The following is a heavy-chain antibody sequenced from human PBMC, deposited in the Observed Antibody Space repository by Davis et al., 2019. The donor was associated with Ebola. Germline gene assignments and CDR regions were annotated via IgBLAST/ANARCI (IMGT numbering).Heavy chain of an antibody. Sequence: ASVKVSCKASGYTFTGYYMHWVRQAPGQGLEWMGWINPNSGGTNYAQKFQGRVTMTRDTSISTAYMELSRLRSDDTAVYYCARGTHGAGWLVRGAFDYWGQGTLVTVSS. D-gene: IGHD6-19*01. CDR2: INPNSGGT. CDR3: ARGTHGAGWLVRGAFDY. CDR1: GYTFTGYY. J-gene: IGHJ4*02. V-gene: IGHV1-2*02.